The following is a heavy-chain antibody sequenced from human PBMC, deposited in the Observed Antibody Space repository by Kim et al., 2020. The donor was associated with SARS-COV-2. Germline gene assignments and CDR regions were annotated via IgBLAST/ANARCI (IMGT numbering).Heavy chain of an antibody. CDR1: GDSISSYY. CDR3: ARTVYGYGFWSSYYNEHYFDY. V-gene: IGHV4-4*07. D-gene: IGHD3-3*01. Sequence: SETLSLTCSVSGDSISSYYWSWIRQPAGKGLEWIGRIYTSGDTNYNPSLKSRVTMSVDTSKNQFSLKLSSVTAADTAVYYCARTVYGYGFWSSYYNEHYFDYWGQGTLVTVSS. CDR2: IYTSGDT. J-gene: IGHJ4*02.